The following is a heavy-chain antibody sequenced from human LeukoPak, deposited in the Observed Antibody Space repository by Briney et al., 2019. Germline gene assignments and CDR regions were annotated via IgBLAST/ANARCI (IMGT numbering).Heavy chain of an antibody. V-gene: IGHV4-61*02. J-gene: IGHJ3*02. D-gene: IGHD3-22*01. CDR2: ISSSGST. Sequence: SETLSLTCTVSSDSIGSGDYYWSWIRQPAGKGLEWIGRISSSGSTNYNPSLKSRVTISVDTSKNQFSLKLSSVTAADTAVYFCARGPYSYDSSGAFDIWGQGTMVTVSS. CDR3: ARGPYSYDSSGAFDI. CDR1: SDSIGSGDYY.